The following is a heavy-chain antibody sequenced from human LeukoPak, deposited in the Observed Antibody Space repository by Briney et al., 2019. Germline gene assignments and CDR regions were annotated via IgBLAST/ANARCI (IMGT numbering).Heavy chain of an antibody. J-gene: IGHJ4*02. CDR2: IKQDGSEK. CDR1: GFTFSNYW. Sequence: GGSLRLSCAASGFTFSNYWMSWVRQALGKGLEWVANIKQDGSEKYYVDSVKGRFTISRDNAKNSLYLQMNSLRAEDTAVYYCASHPEDIVVVPAAADYWGQGTLVTVSS. CDR3: ASHPEDIVVVPAAADY. D-gene: IGHD2-2*01. V-gene: IGHV3-7*01.